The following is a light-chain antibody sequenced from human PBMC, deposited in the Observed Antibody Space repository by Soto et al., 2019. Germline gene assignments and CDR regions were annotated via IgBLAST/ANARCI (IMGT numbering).Light chain of an antibody. CDR1: QSITNY. V-gene: IGKV1-27*01. J-gene: IGKJ1*01. CDR3: QKYNSASWT. Sequence: DIQMTQSPSSLSASVGDRVTITCRASQSITNYLAWYQQKPGKVPKLLIYAASILQSGVPSRFSGSGSGTDFPLTISSLQPEDVATYYCQKYNSASWTFGQGTKVDIK. CDR2: AAS.